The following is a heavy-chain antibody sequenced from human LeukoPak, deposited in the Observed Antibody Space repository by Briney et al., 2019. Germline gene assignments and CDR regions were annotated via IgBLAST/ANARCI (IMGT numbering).Heavy chain of an antibody. CDR3: ARLSGPALYGSGSHFVDA. J-gene: IGHJ6*04. V-gene: IGHV3-23*01. CDR2: VSDSGDGT. CDR1: GFTFSSYA. Sequence: GGSLRLSCAASGFTFSSYAMYWVRQAPGKGLEWVLGVSDSGDGTHYADSVKGRFTISRDNSKNTLYLQMNNLRAEDTAVYSCARLSGPALYGSGSHFVDAWGKGTTVTVSS. D-gene: IGHD3-10*01.